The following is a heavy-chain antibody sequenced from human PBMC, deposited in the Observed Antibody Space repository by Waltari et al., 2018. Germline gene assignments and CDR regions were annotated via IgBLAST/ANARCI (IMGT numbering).Heavy chain of an antibody. D-gene: IGHD7-27*01. V-gene: IGHV4-59*11. J-gene: IGHJ3*02. Sequence: QVQLQESGPGLVKPSETLSLTCTVSHGSISSHYWSWIRQSPGKALEWLGYIFYLGNTTYSPSLNSRLTMSLDTSKTQFALKLRSVTAADSAKYFCARHAGASFDIWGQGILVTVSS. CDR1: HGSISSHY. CDR2: IFYLGNT. CDR3: ARHAGASFDI.